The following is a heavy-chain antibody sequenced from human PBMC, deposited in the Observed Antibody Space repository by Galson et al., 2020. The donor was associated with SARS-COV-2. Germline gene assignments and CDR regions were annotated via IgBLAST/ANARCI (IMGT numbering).Heavy chain of an antibody. CDR2: ISYDGTNK. Sequence: PGESLKISCAASGFTFTSYGMHWVRQAPGKGLEWVALISYDGTNKYYADSVKGRFTISRDDSKNTLYLQMNSLRAEDTAVYYCAKPVGGNYYYGMDVWGQGTTVTVSS. CDR3: AKPVGGNYYYGMDV. CDR1: GFTFTSYG. J-gene: IGHJ6*02. V-gene: IGHV3-30*18. D-gene: IGHD1-26*01.